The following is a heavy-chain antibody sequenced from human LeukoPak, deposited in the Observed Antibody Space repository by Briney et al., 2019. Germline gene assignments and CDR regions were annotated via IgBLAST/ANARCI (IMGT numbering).Heavy chain of an antibody. V-gene: IGHV3-30*18. CDR1: GFIFSTHG. Sequence: GGSLRLSCVASGFIFSTHGMHWVRQAPGKGLEWVAGTSYDGVNRYYVDSVKGRFIISRDNSKKTLYLQMNWLRGEDTAVYYCVKEGGPATVTDGWHWFDPWGQGALVTVSS. CDR3: VKEGGPATVTDGWHWFDP. J-gene: IGHJ5*02. D-gene: IGHD4-17*01. CDR2: TSYDGVNR.